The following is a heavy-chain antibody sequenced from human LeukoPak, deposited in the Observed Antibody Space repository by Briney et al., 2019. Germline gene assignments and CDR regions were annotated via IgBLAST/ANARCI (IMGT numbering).Heavy chain of an antibody. CDR1: GGSISSGGYY. Sequence: SQTLSLTCTVSGGSISSGGYYWSWIRQHPWKGLEWIGYIYYSGSTYYNPSLKSRVTISVDTSKNQFSLNLSSVTAADTAVYYCAGGKDTAMAPSYWFDPWGQGTLVTVSS. D-gene: IGHD5-18*01. CDR2: IYYSGST. CDR3: AGGKDTAMAPSYWFDP. J-gene: IGHJ5*02. V-gene: IGHV4-31*03.